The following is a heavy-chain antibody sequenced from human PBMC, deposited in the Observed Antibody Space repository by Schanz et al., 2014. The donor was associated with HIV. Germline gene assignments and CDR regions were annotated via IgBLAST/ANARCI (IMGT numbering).Heavy chain of an antibody. CDR2: ISAYNGHP. Sequence: QVQLVQSGTEVKKPGASVRVSCKASGYTFSSYSLSWVRQAPGQGLEWMGWISAYNGHPHYGQKFQGRFTMTSDTSTSTAYMELSNLRSDDTAVFYCARVGAGVTVFFDYWGQGTLVSVSS. V-gene: IGHV1-18*01. D-gene: IGHD3-10*01. J-gene: IGHJ4*02. CDR3: ARVGAGVTVFFDY. CDR1: GYTFSSYS.